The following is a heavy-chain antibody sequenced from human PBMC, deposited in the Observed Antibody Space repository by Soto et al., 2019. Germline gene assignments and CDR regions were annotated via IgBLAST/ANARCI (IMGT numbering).Heavy chain of an antibody. CDR2: IKSKTDGGTT. CDR3: PTGLEGYYGMDV. J-gene: IGHJ6*02. CDR1: GFTFSNAW. Sequence: GGSLRLSCAASGFTFSNAWMSWVRQAPGKGLEWVGRIKSKTDGGTTDYAAPVKGRFTISRDDSKNTLYLQMNSLKTEDTAVYYCPTGLEGYYGMDVWGQGTTVTVSS. V-gene: IGHV3-15*01. D-gene: IGHD1-1*01.